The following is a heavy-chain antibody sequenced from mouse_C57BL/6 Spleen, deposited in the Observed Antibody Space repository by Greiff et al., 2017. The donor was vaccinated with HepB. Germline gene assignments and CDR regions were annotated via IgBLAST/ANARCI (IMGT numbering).Heavy chain of an antibody. CDR3: ARPTTGVATDFDV. V-gene: IGHV5-17*01. Sequence: EVKLMESGGGLVKPGGSLKLSCAASGFTFSDYGMHWVRQAPEKGLEWVAYISSGSSTIYYADTVKGRFTISRANAKTTLFLPRTSLRSEDTAMYYCARPTTGVATDFDVWGTGTTVTVSS. CDR2: ISSGSSTI. D-gene: IGHD1-1*01. CDR1: GFTFSDYG. J-gene: IGHJ1*03.